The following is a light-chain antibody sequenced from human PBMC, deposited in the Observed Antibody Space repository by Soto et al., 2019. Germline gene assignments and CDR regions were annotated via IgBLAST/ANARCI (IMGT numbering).Light chain of an antibody. CDR3: SSYTSSSTPCV. J-gene: IGLJ1*01. V-gene: IGLV2-14*03. Sequence: LTQPASVSGSPGQSITISCTGTSSDVGNYNYVSWYQHHPGKAPKLMIYDVSNRPSGVSNRFSGSKSGNTASLTISGLQAEDEADYYCSSYTSSSTPCVFGTGTKVTVL. CDR2: DVS. CDR1: SSDVGNYNY.